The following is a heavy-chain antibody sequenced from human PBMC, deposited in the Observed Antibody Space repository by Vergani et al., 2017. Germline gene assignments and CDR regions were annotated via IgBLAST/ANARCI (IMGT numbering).Heavy chain of an antibody. J-gene: IGHJ3*02. Sequence: QVQLVESGGGLVKPGGSLRLSCAASGFTFSDYYMSWIRQAPGKGLEWVSYISSSGSTIYYADSVKGRFTISRDNAKNSLYLQMNSLRAEDTAVYYCAKGPYYYGSGSYYSSGGAFDIWGQGTMVTVSS. CDR1: GFTFSDYY. CDR2: ISSSGSTI. V-gene: IGHV3-11*01. D-gene: IGHD3-10*01. CDR3: AKGPYYYGSGSYYSSGGAFDI.